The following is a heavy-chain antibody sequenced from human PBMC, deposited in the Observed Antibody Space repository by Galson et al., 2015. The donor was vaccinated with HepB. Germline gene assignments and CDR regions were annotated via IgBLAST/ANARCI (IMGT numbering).Heavy chain of an antibody. CDR2: ISSSSSYI. V-gene: IGHV3-21*01. D-gene: IGHD3-22*01. CDR1: GFTFSTYS. J-gene: IGHJ6*03. CDR3: ARDVDYYDSSVGYYYYYYYMDV. Sequence: FLRLSCAAAGFTFSTYSMNWVRQAPGNGLEWVSSISSSSSYIYYADSVKGRFTISRDNAKNSLYLQMNSLRAEDTAVYYCARDVDYYDSSVGYYYYYYYMDVWGKGTTVTVSS.